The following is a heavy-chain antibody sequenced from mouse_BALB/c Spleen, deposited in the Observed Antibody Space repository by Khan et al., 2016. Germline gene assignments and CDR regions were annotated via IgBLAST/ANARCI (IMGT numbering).Heavy chain of an antibody. V-gene: IGHV1-69*02. CDR1: GYIFTSYW. CDR2: IYPSDSAT. J-gene: IGHJ2*01. CDR3: TRSGGSAYDY. D-gene: IGHD1-1*01. Sequence: QVQLPQPGAELVKPGASVKLSCKASGYIFTSYWLNWVKQRLGQGLEWIVNIYPSDSATNYNQKFKDKTSLTIDRSSLPAIMQLSTPTSEDSAVYYGTRSGGSAYDYWGQGTTLTVSS.